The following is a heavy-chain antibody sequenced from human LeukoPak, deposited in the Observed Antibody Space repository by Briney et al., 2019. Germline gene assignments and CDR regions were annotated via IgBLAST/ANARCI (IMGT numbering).Heavy chain of an antibody. CDR2: KKQDGSEK. Sequence: PGGSLRLSCEASGFTFRSYWMSWVPQAPGKGLEWVANKKQDGSEKYYVDTVKGRFTISRDNAKKSLYLQMNSLRAEDTAVYYCARDGLPFDYWGQGTLVTVSS. J-gene: IGHJ4*02. CDR1: GFTFRSYW. CDR3: ARDGLPFDY. V-gene: IGHV3-7*03.